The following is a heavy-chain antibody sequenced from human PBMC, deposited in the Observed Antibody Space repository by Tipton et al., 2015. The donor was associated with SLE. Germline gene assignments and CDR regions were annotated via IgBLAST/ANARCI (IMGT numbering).Heavy chain of an antibody. CDR3: ARGATDSSGHPYYYYFMDV. CDR2: ISGYNGNT. V-gene: IGHV1-18*01. J-gene: IGHJ6*03. CDR1: GYTFTSYG. D-gene: IGHD3-22*01. Sequence: QSGPEMKKPGASVKVSCKASGYTFTSYGINWVRQAPGQGLEWMGWISGYNGNTNYAQKLQGRVTMTTDTSTSTAYMELRSLRSDDTAVYYCARGATDSSGHPYYYYFMDVWGKGTTVTVSS.